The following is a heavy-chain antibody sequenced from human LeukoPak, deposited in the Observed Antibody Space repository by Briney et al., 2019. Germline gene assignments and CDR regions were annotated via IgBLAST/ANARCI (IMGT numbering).Heavy chain of an antibody. D-gene: IGHD3-22*01. V-gene: IGHV3-30*18. CDR3: AKDLEGYYDSSGPGAFDI. Sequence: PGRSLRLSCAASGFTFSSYGMHWVRQAPGKGLEWVAVISYDGSNKYYADSVKGRFTISRDNSKNTLYLQMNSLRAEDTAVYYCAKDLEGYYDSSGPGAFDIWGQGTMVTVSS. CDR1: GFTFSSYG. J-gene: IGHJ3*02. CDR2: ISYDGSNK.